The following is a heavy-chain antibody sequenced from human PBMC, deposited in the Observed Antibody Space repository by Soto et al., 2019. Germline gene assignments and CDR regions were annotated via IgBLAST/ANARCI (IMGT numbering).Heavy chain of an antibody. CDR3: AKDRGYDDGEPGGIWFDP. Sequence: EVQLLESGGGLVQPGGSLRLSCAASGFTFSSYAMSWVRQAPGKGLEWVSAISGSGGSTYYADSVKGRFTISRDNSKHTLYQQMNSLRAEDAAVYYCAKDRGYDDGEPGGIWFDPWGEGTLVTVSS. CDR1: GFTFSSYA. CDR2: ISGSGGST. D-gene: IGHD4-17*01. J-gene: IGHJ5*02. V-gene: IGHV3-23*01.